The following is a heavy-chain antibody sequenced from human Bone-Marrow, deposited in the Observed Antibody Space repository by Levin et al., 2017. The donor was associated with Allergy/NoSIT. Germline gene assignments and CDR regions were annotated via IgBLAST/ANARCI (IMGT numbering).Heavy chain of an antibody. V-gene: IGHV3-43*01. Sequence: PGGSLRLSCAASGFTFDDYTMHWVRQAPGKGLEWVSLISWDGGSTYYADSVKGRFTISRDNSKNSLYLQMNSLRTEDTALYYCAKALGFGELLGSYFDYWGQGTLVTVSS. CDR3: AKALGFGELLGSYFDY. CDR2: ISWDGGST. D-gene: IGHD3-10*01. J-gene: IGHJ4*02. CDR1: GFTFDDYT.